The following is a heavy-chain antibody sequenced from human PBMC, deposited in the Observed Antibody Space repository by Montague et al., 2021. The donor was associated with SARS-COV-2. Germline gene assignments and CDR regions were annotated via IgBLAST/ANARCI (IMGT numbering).Heavy chain of an antibody. J-gene: IGHJ6*02. D-gene: IGHD6-19*01. CDR2: IYHSGST. V-gene: IGHV4-4*02. CDR1: GGSISSSNW. Sequence: SETLSLTCAVSGGSISSSNWWSWVRQPPGKGLEWIGEIYHSGSTNYNPSLKSRVTISVDKSKNQFPLKLSSVTAADTAVYYCARVDSSGWYGYYYCGMDVWGQGTTVTVSS. CDR3: ARVDSSGWYGYYYCGMDV.